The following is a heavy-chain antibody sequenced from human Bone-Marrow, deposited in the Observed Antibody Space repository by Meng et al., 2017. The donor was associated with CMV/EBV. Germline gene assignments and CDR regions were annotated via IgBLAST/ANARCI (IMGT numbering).Heavy chain of an antibody. CDR2: ISWNSGSI. D-gene: IGHD6-6*01. V-gene: IGHV3-9*01. CDR3: ARDGPGGLYSSSPYYYYYGMDV. Sequence: SLKISCAASGFTFDDYAMHWVRQAPGKGLEWVSGISWNSGSIGYADSVKGRFTISRDNAKNSLYLQMNSLRAEDTAVYYCARDGPGGLYSSSPYYYYYGMDVWGQGTTVTVSS. J-gene: IGHJ6*02. CDR1: GFTFDDYA.